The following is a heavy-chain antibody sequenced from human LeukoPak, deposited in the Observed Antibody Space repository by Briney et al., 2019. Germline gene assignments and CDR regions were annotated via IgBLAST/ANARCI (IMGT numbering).Heavy chain of an antibody. V-gene: IGHV3-48*01. CDR2: ISSSSII. J-gene: IGHJ4*02. D-gene: IGHD4-17*01. CDR1: GFTFSSYS. Sequence: GGSLRLSCAASGFTFSSYSMNWVRQAPGKGLEWVSYISSSSIIYYADSVKGRFTISRDNARNSLYLQMNSLRAEDTAVYYCASLYGEYVGGDYWGQGTLVTVSS. CDR3: ASLYGEYVGGDY.